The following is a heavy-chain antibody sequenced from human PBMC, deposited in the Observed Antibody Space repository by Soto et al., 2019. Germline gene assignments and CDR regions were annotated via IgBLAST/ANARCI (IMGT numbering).Heavy chain of an antibody. V-gene: IGHV3-23*01. Sequence: GGSLRLSCAASGFTFSSYAMSWVRQAPGKGLEWVSAISGSGGSTYYADSVKGRFTISRDNSKNTLYLQMNSLRAEDTAVYYCAKELLYDYIWGSYRSVFDYWGQGTLVTVSS. CDR2: ISGSGGST. CDR3: AKELLYDYIWGSYRSVFDY. D-gene: IGHD3-16*02. J-gene: IGHJ4*02. CDR1: GFTFSSYA.